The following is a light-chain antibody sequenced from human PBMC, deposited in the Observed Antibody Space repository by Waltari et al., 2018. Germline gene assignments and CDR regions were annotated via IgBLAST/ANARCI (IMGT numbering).Light chain of an antibody. J-gene: IGLJ1*01. CDR2: DVV. Sequence: QSALTQPASVSGSPGQSINISCTGTTRDVGGYKYVSWYQQHPGDVPRLLIYDVVKRPSGVSRRFAGSKSDNTARLTISGLQAADEAHYYCGSFTSSSSFVFGSGTKVTV. CDR1: TRDVGGYKY. V-gene: IGLV2-14*03. CDR3: GSFTSSSSFV.